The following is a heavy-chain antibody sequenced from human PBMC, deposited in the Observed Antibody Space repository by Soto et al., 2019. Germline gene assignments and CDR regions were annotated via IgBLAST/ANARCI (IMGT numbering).Heavy chain of an antibody. CDR2: IYWDDDK. CDR3: AHRPGGGDLFDY. Sequence: PTQDLRMTLDLSWFSLRTSGQGVGWIRQPPRQALQCLALIYWDDDKRYSPSLKARLTTTKDTSKNQVVLTMTNMDPADTASYYRAHRPGGGDLFDYWCQAALVTVSS. V-gene: IGHV2-5*02. J-gene: IGHJ4*02. D-gene: IGHD2-21*02. CDR1: WFSLRTSGQG.